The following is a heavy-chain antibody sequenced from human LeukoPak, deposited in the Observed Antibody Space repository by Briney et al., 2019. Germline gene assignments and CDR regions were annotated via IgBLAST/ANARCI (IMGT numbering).Heavy chain of an antibody. J-gene: IGHJ4*02. CDR3: AKDLLGQGPTVFDY. D-gene: IGHD4-17*01. V-gene: IGHV3-7*01. CDR2: IKQDGSEK. CDR1: GFTFTSYW. Sequence: GGSLRLSCAASGFTFTSYWMTWVRQAPGKGLEWVANIKQDGSEKYYVDSVKGRFTISRDNAKNSLYLQMNSLRAEDTAMYYCAKDLLGQGPTVFDYGGKEPLVTVSS.